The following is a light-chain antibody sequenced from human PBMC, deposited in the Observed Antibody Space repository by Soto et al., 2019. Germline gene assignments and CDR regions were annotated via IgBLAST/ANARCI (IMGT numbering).Light chain of an antibody. V-gene: IGLV2-8*01. J-gene: IGLJ1*01. CDR2: EVS. Sequence: QSVLTQPPSASGSAGQSVTISCTGTSTDVGGYNYVSWYQQHPGKAPKLMIYEVSKRPSGVPDRFSGSKSGNTASLTVSGLQAEDEAHYYCSSYAGNNIHYVFGTGTKVTVL. CDR1: STDVGGYNY. CDR3: SSYAGNNIHYV.